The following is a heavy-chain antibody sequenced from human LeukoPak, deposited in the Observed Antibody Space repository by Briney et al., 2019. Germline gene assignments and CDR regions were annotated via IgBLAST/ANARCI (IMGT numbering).Heavy chain of an antibody. CDR1: GGSISFHY. CDR2: IHLSGST. Sequence: SETLSLTCTVSGGSISFHYWSWIRQPPGKGLEWIGYIHLSGSTYYDPSLRSRVTISGDTSKNQFSLRLNSVTAADTAVYYCARGGVWYFHLWGRGTLVTVSS. V-gene: IGHV4-59*11. J-gene: IGHJ2*01. D-gene: IGHD3-16*01. CDR3: ARGGVWYFHL.